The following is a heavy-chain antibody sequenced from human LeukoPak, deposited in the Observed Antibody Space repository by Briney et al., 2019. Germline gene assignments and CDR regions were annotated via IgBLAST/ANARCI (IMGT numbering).Heavy chain of an antibody. D-gene: IGHD3-3*01. CDR1: GYTFTSYD. J-gene: IGHJ6*02. Sequence: ASVKVSCKASGYTFTSYDINWVRQATRQGLEWMGWMNPNSGNTGYAQKFQGRVTMTRNTSISTAYMELSSLRSEDTAVYYCARITIFGLYYYYYGMDVWGQGTTVTVSS. CDR2: MNPNSGNT. CDR3: ARITIFGLYYYYYGMDV. V-gene: IGHV1-8*01.